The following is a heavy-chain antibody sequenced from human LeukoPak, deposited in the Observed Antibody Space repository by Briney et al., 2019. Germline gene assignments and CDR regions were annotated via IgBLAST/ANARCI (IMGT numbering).Heavy chain of an antibody. CDR1: GGSISSYY. V-gene: IGHV4-59*08. CDR2: ICYSGST. D-gene: IGHD6-13*01. CDR3: ARLISYNSSGGLALDY. Sequence: SETLSLTCTVSGGSISSYYWSWIRQPPGKGLEWIGYICYSGSTNYNPSLKSRVTISVDTSKNQFSLKLTSVTAADTAVYYCARLISYNSSGGLALDYWGQGTLVTVSS. J-gene: IGHJ4*02.